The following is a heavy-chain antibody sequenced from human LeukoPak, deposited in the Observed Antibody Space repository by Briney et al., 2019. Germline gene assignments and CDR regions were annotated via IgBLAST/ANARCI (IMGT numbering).Heavy chain of an antibody. V-gene: IGHV4-39*07. Sequence: SETLSLTCTVSGGSISSSSYYWGWIRQPPGKGLEWIGSIYYSGNTYYNPSLKSRVTISVDTSKNQFSLKLSSVTAADTAVYYCARGSSMVRGDIDYWGQGTLVTVSS. D-gene: IGHD3-10*01. J-gene: IGHJ4*02. CDR3: ARGSSMVRGDIDY. CDR1: GGSISSSSYY. CDR2: IYYSGNT.